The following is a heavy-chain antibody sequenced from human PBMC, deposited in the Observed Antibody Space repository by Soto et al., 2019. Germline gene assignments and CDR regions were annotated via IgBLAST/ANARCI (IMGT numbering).Heavy chain of an antibody. CDR2: ISAYDGNT. D-gene: IGHD3-22*01. Sequence: QVQLVQSGAEVKKPGASVKVSCKASGYTFTSYGINWVRQAPGQGLEWLGWISAYDGNTNYAQILQGRVSMTTDTSTNTGYMEVRSLRSDDTAVYYCARGGYYDSSGSRNYYYYGMNVWGQGTTVTVSS. V-gene: IGHV1-18*01. J-gene: IGHJ6*02. CDR1: GYTFTSYG. CDR3: ARGGYYDSSGSRNYYYYGMNV.